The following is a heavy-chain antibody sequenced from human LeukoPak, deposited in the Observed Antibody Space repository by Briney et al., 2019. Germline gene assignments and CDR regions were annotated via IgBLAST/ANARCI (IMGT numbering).Heavy chain of an antibody. Sequence: GGSLRLSCAASGFTFSSYAMSWVRQAPGKGLEWVSAISGSGGSTYYADSVKGRFTISRDNSKNTLCLQMNSLRAEDTAVYYCGRDMSYGPDYYGMDVWGQGTTVTVSS. V-gene: IGHV3-23*01. CDR3: GRDMSYGPDYYGMDV. CDR1: GFTFSSYA. J-gene: IGHJ6*02. CDR2: ISGSGGST. D-gene: IGHD5-18*01.